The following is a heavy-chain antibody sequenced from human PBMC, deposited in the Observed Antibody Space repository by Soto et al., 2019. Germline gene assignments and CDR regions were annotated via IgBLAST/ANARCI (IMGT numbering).Heavy chain of an antibody. CDR2: IYPGDSDT. Sequence: GESLKISCKGSGYSFTSYWIGWVRQMPGKGLEWMGIIYPGDSDTRYSPSFQGQVTISADKSISTAYLQWSSLKASDTAMYYCASLTGDTLYYYGMDVWGQGTTVTVSS. CDR3: ASLTGDTLYYYGMDV. J-gene: IGHJ6*02. V-gene: IGHV5-51*01. CDR1: GYSFTSYW. D-gene: IGHD7-27*01.